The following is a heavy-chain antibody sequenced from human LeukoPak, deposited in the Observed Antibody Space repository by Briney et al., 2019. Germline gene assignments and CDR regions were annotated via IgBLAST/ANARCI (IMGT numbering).Heavy chain of an antibody. CDR2: IYPGDSDT. CDR1: GYSFTSYW. D-gene: IGHD6-19*01. V-gene: IGHV5-51*01. CDR3: ARLVGAVAGTRPYYYYGMDL. Sequence: GESLKISCKGSGYSFTSYWIGWVRQMPGKGLEWMGIIYPGDSDTRYSPSFQGQVTISADKSISTAYLQWSSLKASDTAMYYCARLVGAVAGTRPYYYYGMDLWGQGTTVTVSS. J-gene: IGHJ6*02.